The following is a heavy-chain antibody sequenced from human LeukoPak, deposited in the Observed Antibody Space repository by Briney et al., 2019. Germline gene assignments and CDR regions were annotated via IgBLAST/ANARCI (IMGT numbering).Heavy chain of an antibody. CDR2: IYHSGST. CDR3: ARGRPDFWTNFYTYFLDS. Sequence: SETLSLTCAVSGGSISSGGYSWSWIRQPPGKGLEWIGYIYHSGSTYYNPSLKSRVTISVDRSKNQFSLKLSSVTAADTAIYYRARGRPDFWTNFYTYFLDSWGQGTLVTVSS. CDR1: GGSISSGGYS. J-gene: IGHJ4*02. V-gene: IGHV4-30-2*01. D-gene: IGHD3/OR15-3a*01.